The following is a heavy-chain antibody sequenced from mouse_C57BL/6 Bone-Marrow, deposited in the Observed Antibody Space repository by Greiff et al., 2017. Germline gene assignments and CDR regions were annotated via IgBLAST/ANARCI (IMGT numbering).Heavy chain of an antibody. Sequence: VQLQQPGAELVMPGASVKLSCKASGYTFTSYWMHWVKQRPGQGLEWIGEIDPSDSYTNYNQKFKGKSTLTVDKSSSTAYMQLSILTSEDSAVYYCARPYYYGSSRYAMDYWGQGTSVTVSS. CDR3: ARPYYYGSSRYAMDY. CDR2: IDPSDSYT. J-gene: IGHJ4*01. CDR1: GYTFTSYW. D-gene: IGHD1-1*01. V-gene: IGHV1-69*01.